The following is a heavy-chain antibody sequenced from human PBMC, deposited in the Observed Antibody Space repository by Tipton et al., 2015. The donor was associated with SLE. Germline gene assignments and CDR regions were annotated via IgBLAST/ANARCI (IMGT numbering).Heavy chain of an antibody. V-gene: IGHV4-39*07. CDR1: GGSISRSNFY. J-gene: IGHJ5*02. CDR2: FYYGKST. CDR3: ARVQAYEGFDP. D-gene: IGHD3-16*01. Sequence: TLSLTCTVSGGSISRSNFYWAWIRQPPGKGLEWIGSFYYGKSTFYNPSLKSRVSISVDTSTNRLFLNLISVTAADTALYYCARVQAYEGFDPWGQGTLVTVSS.